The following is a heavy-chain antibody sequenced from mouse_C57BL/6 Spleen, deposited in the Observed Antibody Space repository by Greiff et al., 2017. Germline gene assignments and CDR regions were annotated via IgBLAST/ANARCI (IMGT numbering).Heavy chain of an antibody. CDR1: GFYIKDYY. Sequence: VQLQQSGAELVRPGASVKLSCTASGFYIKDYYMHWVKQRPEQGLEWIGRIDPEDGDTKYDPKFKGKATMTADTSSNTAYLQLSSLTSEDTAVFYCSTVPSYGSCYSMDYWGQGTSVTVSS. J-gene: IGHJ4*01. D-gene: IGHD1-1*01. CDR3: STVPSYGSCYSMDY. V-gene: IGHV14-1*01. CDR2: IDPEDGDT.